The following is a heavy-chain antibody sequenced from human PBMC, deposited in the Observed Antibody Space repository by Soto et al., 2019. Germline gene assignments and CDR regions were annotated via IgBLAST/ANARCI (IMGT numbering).Heavy chain of an antibody. D-gene: IGHD3-10*01. CDR3: ARLPEWGGNWFDP. J-gene: IGHJ5*02. V-gene: IGHV4-59*01. Sequence: QVQLQESGPGLVKPSETLSLTCTVSGGSISSYYWSWIRQPPGKGLEWIGYIYYSGSTNYNPSLKSRVTISVDTSKNQFSLKLSSVTAADTAVYYCARLPEWGGNWFDPWGQGTLVTVSS. CDR1: GGSISSYY. CDR2: IYYSGST.